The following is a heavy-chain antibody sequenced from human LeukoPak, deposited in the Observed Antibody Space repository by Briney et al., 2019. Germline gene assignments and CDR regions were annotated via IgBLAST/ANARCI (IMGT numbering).Heavy chain of an antibody. J-gene: IGHJ4*02. Sequence: ASVKVSCKASGYTFTGYYMHWVRQAPGQGLEWMGWINPNSGGTNYAQKFQGRVTMTRDTSISTAYMELSRLRSDDTAVYYCARARATYSSGWYGLYYWGQGTLVTVSS. V-gene: IGHV1-2*02. CDR2: INPNSGGT. D-gene: IGHD6-19*01. CDR1: GYTFTGYY. CDR3: ARARATYSSGWYGLYY.